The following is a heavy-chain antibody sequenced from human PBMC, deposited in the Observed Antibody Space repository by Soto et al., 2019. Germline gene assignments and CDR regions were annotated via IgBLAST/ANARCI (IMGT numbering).Heavy chain of an antibody. CDR2: IDPSDSYT. Sequence: GESLKISCKGSGYSFTRYWISWVRQMPGKGLEGRGRIDPSDSYTNYSPSFEGHVTISADKSISTAYLQWSSLKGSDTAMYYCTWGMMAGHLDYWGQGTLVTVSS. J-gene: IGHJ4*02. CDR3: TWGMMAGHLDY. CDR1: GYSFTRYW. D-gene: IGHD6-19*01. V-gene: IGHV5-10-1*01.